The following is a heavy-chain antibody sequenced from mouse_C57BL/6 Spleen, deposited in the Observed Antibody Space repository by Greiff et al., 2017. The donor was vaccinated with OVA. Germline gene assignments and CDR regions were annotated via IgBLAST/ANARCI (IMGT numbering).Heavy chain of an antibody. D-gene: IGHD1-1*01. CDR1: GFTFSDYY. Sequence: EVKLVESEGGLVQPGSSMKLSCTASGFTFSDYYMAWVRQVPEKGLEWVANINYDGSSTYYLDSLKSRFIISRDNAKNILYLQMSSLKSEDTATYYWARDGGRRGCAYWGQGTLVTVSA. V-gene: IGHV5-16*01. CDR2: INYDGSST. J-gene: IGHJ3*01. CDR3: ARDGGRRGCAY.